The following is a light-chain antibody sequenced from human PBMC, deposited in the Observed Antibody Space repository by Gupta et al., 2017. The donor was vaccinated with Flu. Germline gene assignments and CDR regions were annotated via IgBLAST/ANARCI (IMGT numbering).Light chain of an antibody. V-gene: IGKV1-9*01. CDR1: QGSSSD. CDR2: SAS. Sequence: VGDRVTITCRASQGSSSDLAWYHQKPGGAPKLLIYSASTLQSGVPSRFSGSGSGTEFSLTISSLQPEDFATYFCQQFHTFPLSFGQGTRLEI. J-gene: IGKJ5*01. CDR3: QQFHTFPLS.